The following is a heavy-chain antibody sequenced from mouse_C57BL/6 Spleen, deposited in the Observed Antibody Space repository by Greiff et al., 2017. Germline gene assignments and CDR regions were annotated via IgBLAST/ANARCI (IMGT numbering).Heavy chain of an antibody. Sequence: EVQLVESEGGLVQPGSSMKLSCTASGFTFSDYYMAWVRQVPEKGLEWVANINYDGSSTYYLDSLKSRFIISRDNAKNILYLQMSSLKSEDTATYYCASLYYGYDPWFAYWGQGTLVTVSA. J-gene: IGHJ3*01. CDR3: ASLYYGYDPWFAY. CDR1: GFTFSDYY. CDR2: INYDGSST. V-gene: IGHV5-16*01. D-gene: IGHD2-2*01.